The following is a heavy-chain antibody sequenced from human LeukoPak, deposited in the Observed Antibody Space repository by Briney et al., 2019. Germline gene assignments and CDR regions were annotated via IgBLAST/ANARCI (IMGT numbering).Heavy chain of an antibody. J-gene: IGHJ4*02. CDR3: ARVGYDFWSGYHIDY. V-gene: IGHV4-34*01. D-gene: IGHD3-3*01. CDR1: GGSFSGYY. Sequence: PSETLSLTCAAYGGSFSGYYWSWIRPPPGKGLEWIGEINHSGSTNYNPSLKSRVTISVDTSKNQFSLKLSSVTAADTAVYYCARVGYDFWSGYHIDYWGQGTLVTVSS. CDR2: INHSGST.